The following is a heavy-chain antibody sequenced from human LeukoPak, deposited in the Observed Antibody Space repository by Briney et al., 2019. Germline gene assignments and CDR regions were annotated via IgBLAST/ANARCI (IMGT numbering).Heavy chain of an antibody. Sequence: SETLSLTCTVSGGSISSSSYYWGWIRQPPGKGLEWIGSIYYSGSTYYNPSLKSRVTISVDTSKNQFSLKLASVTAADTAMYFCARRGIFSGTTTYYPPFDYWGQGTLVTVSS. J-gene: IGHJ4*02. D-gene: IGHD2/OR15-2a*01. V-gene: IGHV4-39*07. CDR1: GGSISSSSYY. CDR3: ARRGIFSGTTTYYPPFDY. CDR2: IYYSGST.